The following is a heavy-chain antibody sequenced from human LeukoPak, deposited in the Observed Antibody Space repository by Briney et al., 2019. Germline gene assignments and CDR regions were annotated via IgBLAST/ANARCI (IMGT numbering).Heavy chain of an antibody. CDR3: AAAETGDAFDI. CDR1: GGSMRNYY. CDR2: IFYSGST. V-gene: IGHV4-59*03. Sequence: SGTLSLTCTVSGGSMRNYYWSWIRQPPGKGLEWIGYIFYSGSTNYTPSLKSRVTISMDKSNNQFFLDLSPLTAADTAVYYCAAAETGDAFDIWGQGTMVTVSS. D-gene: IGHD6-13*01. J-gene: IGHJ3*02.